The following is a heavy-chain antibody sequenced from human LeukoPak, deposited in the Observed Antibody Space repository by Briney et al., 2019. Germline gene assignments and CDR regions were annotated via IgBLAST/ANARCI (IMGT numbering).Heavy chain of an antibody. CDR2: ISGGGGTT. Sequence: GGSLRLSCTASGFTFSSSGFTFSSYVMSWVRQAPERGLEWVSTISGGGGTTYYADSVKGRFTISRDNSKNTLYLQMNSLRAEDTAVYYCRVGRDGYSYYYYYMDVWGKGTTVTISS. CDR1: GFTFSSSGFTFSSYV. CDR3: RVGRDGYSYYYYYMDV. D-gene: IGHD5-24*01. V-gene: IGHV3-23*01. J-gene: IGHJ6*03.